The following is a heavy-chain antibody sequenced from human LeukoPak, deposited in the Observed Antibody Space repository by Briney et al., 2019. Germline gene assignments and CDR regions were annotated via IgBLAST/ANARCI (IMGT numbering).Heavy chain of an antibody. Sequence: GGSLRLSCAASGFTFSSYSMNWVRQAPGKGLEWVSSISSSSSYIYYADSVKGRFTISRDNAKNSLYLQMNSLRAEDTAVYYCARDGEQLERPAFDYWGQGTLVTVSS. V-gene: IGHV3-21*01. CDR3: ARDGEQLERPAFDY. CDR2: ISSSSSYI. CDR1: GFTFSSYS. D-gene: IGHD1-1*01. J-gene: IGHJ4*02.